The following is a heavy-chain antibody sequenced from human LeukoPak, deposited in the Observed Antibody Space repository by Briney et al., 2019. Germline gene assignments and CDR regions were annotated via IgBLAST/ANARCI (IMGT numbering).Heavy chain of an antibody. CDR1: GFPFSSYW. CDR2: IHSDGIGT. D-gene: IGHD2-15*01. V-gene: IGHV3-74*01. Sequence: PGGSLRLSCATSGFPFSSYWMHWVRQAPGKGLVWVARIHSDGIGTTYADSVKGRFTISRDNAKNTVSLQMNSLRAEDTAVYYCARGGGCSGGTCYWIDYWGQGTLVTVSS. CDR3: ARGGGCSGGTCYWIDY. J-gene: IGHJ4*02.